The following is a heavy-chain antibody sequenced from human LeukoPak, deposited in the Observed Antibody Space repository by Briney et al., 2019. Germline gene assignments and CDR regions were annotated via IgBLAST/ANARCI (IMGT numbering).Heavy chain of an antibody. Sequence: GGSLRLSCAASGFTFSSYSMNWVRQAPGKGLEWVGRIKTKTDGGTAEYAAPVKGRFTISRDDSKNTLYLQMDSLKTEDTAVYHCATGGHYFGAWGQGSLVTVSA. J-gene: IGHJ4*02. D-gene: IGHD3-10*01. V-gene: IGHV3-15*01. CDR3: ATGGHYFGA. CDR2: IKTKTDGGTA. CDR1: GFTFSSYS.